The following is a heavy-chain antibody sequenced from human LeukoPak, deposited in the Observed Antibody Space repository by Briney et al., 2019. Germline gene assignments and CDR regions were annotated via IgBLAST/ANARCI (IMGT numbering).Heavy chain of an antibody. CDR3: AGVLNLHSKNYFDY. CDR2: INPNSGGT. CDR1: GYTFTDYY. Sequence: ASVKVSCKASGYTFTDYYIHWVRQAPGQGLEWMGWINPNSGGTNYAQKFQGRVSMTRDTSISTAYMELSRLRSDDTAVYYCAGVLNLHSKNYFDYWGQGTLVTVSS. V-gene: IGHV1-2*02. J-gene: IGHJ4*02. D-gene: IGHD2/OR15-2a*01.